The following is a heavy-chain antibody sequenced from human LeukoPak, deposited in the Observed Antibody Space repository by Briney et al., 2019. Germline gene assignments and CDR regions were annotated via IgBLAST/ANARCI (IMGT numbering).Heavy chain of an antibody. J-gene: IGHJ4*02. CDR3: APLGGSSGWRFDY. CDR1: GFTFSNYA. Sequence: PGGSLLLSCAASGFTFSNYAMRGGRPAPGKGLEGVSAISGSGGSTYYAASVKGRFTISRDNSKNTLYLQMNSLRAEDTAVYYCAPLGGSSGWRFDYWGQGTLVTVSS. D-gene: IGHD6-19*01. V-gene: IGHV3-23*01. CDR2: ISGSGGST.